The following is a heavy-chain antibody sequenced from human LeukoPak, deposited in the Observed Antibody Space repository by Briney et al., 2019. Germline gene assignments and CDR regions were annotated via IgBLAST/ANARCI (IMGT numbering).Heavy chain of an antibody. Sequence: GGSLRLSCAASGFTFSSYAMSWVRQAPRKGLEWVSAISGSGGSTYYADSVKGRFTISRDNSKNTLYLQMNSLRAEDTAVYYCAKSSVGYRRAVSSYYYYMDVWGKGTTVTVSS. J-gene: IGHJ6*03. CDR1: GFTFSSYA. V-gene: IGHV3-23*01. CDR2: ISGSGGST. D-gene: IGHD5-24*01. CDR3: AKSSVGYRRAVSSYYYYMDV.